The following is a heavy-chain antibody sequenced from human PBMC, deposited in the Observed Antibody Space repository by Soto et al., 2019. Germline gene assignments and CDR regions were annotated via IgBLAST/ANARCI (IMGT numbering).Heavy chain of an antibody. V-gene: IGHV4-59*01. CDR3: ARGWAAAGHYYYYGMDV. D-gene: IGHD6-13*01. CDR2: IYYSGST. J-gene: IGHJ6*02. CDR1: GGSISSYY. Sequence: ASETLSLTCTVSGGSISSYYWSWIRQPPGKGLEWIGYIYYSGSTNYNPSLKSRVTISVDTSKNQFSLKLSSVTAADTAVYYCARGWAAAGHYYYYGMDVWGQGTTVTVSS.